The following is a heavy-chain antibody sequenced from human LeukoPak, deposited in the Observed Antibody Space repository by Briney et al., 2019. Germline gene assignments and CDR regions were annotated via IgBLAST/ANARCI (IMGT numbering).Heavy chain of an antibody. CDR1: GFTFSSYW. V-gene: IGHV3-74*01. J-gene: IGHJ3*02. CDR2: INSDGSST. CDR3: ARVFRPSLTVFIIRGAFDI. Sequence: GGSLRLSCAASGFTFSSYWMHWVRQAPGKGLVWISRINSDGSSTSYADSVKGRFTISRDNAKNTLYLQMNSLRAEDTAVYYCARVFRPSLTVFIIRGAFDIWGQGTMVTVSS. D-gene: IGHD3-3*01.